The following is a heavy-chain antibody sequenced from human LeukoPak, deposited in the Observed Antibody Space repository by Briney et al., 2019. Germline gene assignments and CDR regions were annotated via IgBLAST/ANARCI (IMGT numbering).Heavy chain of an antibody. J-gene: IGHJ4*02. V-gene: IGHV3-66*01. D-gene: IGHD6-19*01. CDR1: GFTVSNNY. CDR2: IYSGGTT. CDR3: LGSNIAVV. Sequence: AGGSLRLSCAASGFTVSNNYMTWVRQAPGKGLEWISVIYSGGTTYYADSVKGRFTISRDTSKNTLYLQMNSLRAEDTADYYCLGSNIAVVWGQGALVTVSS.